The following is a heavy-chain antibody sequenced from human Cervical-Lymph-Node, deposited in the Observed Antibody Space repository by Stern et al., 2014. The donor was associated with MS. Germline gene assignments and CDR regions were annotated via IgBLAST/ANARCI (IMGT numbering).Heavy chain of an antibody. CDR2: ISGNGGKT. CDR3: AKDMRGGSSYAMDV. Sequence: EVQLVESGGGLVQPGRSLRLSCAASGFTFDDYAMHWVRQAPGEGLEWVSGISGNGGKTDYAESVKGRFTISRDHAKNSLYLQMDSLRAEDTALYYCAKDMRGGSSYAMDVWGQGTTVTVSS. J-gene: IGHJ6*02. CDR1: GFTFDDYA. D-gene: IGHD6-6*01. V-gene: IGHV3-9*01.